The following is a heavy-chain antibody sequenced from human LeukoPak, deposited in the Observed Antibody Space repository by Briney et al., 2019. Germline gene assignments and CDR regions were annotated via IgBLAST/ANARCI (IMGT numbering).Heavy chain of an antibody. J-gene: IGHJ3*02. V-gene: IGHV3-48*03. CDR3: ARVRVVWKLYDAFDI. Sequence: PGGSLRLSCVASRFTFSNSEMNWVRQAPGKGLEWVSYISSSGTTIYYTDSVKGRFTISRDNAKNSLYLQMNSLRAEDTALYYCARVRVVWKLYDAFDIWGQGTKVTVSS. D-gene: IGHD1-1*01. CDR1: RFTFSNSE. CDR2: ISSSGTTI.